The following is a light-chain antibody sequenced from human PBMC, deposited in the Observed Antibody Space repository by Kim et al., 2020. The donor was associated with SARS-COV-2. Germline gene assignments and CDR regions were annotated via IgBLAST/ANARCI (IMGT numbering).Light chain of an antibody. V-gene: IGKV3-20*01. Sequence: PGERATLSCRARQSVSSSYLAWYQQKPGQAPRRLIFGASSRATGIPDRFSGSGSGTDFTLTISRLEPEDFAVYYCQQYGSSPPETFGQGTKVDIK. CDR2: GAS. CDR1: QSVSSSY. CDR3: QQYGSSPPET. J-gene: IGKJ1*01.